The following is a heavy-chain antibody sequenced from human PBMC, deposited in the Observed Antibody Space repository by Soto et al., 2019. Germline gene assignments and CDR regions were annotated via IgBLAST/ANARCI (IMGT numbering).Heavy chain of an antibody. J-gene: IGHJ6*02. CDR2: INPNSGGT. CDR1: VYTFTGYY. D-gene: IGHD4-17*01. Sequence: ASVKVSCKASVYTFTGYYMHWLRQAPGQGLEWMGWINPNSGGTNYAQKFQGWVTMTRDTSISTAYMELSRLRSDDTAVYYCARDSPSTVTSYYYYYYGMDVWGQGTTVTVSS. V-gene: IGHV1-2*04. CDR3: ARDSPSTVTSYYYYYYGMDV.